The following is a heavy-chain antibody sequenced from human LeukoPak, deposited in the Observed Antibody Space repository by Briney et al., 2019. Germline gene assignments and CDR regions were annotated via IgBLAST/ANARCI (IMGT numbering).Heavy chain of an antibody. CDR2: IYHSGST. V-gene: IGHV4-4*02. Sequence: SETLSLTCAVSGGSISSSNWRSWVRQPPGKGLEWIGEIYHSGSTNYNPSLKSRVTISVDKSKNQFSLKLSSVTAADTAVYYCARDVDTAMDDAFDIWGQGTMVTVSS. CDR3: ARDVDTAMDDAFDI. D-gene: IGHD5-18*01. CDR1: GGSISSSNW. J-gene: IGHJ3*02.